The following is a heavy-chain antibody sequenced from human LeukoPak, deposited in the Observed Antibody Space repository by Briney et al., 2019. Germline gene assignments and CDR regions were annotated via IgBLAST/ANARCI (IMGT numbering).Heavy chain of an antibody. CDR1: GYTFTSYA. Sequence: ASVKVSCKASGYTFTSYAMNWVRQAPGQGLEWMGMINPSGGSTTYGQKFQGRVTMTRDTSTSTVYMELSSLRSEDTAVYYCARGDGDDYYYNMDVWGKGTTVTVSS. J-gene: IGHJ6*03. CDR2: INPSGGST. D-gene: IGHD3-10*01. CDR3: ARGDGDDYYYNMDV. V-gene: IGHV1-46*01.